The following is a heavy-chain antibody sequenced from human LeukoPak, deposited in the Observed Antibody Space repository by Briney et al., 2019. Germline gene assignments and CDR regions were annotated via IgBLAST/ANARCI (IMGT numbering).Heavy chain of an antibody. CDR1: GGSISSGGYY. D-gene: IGHD3-10*01. Sequence: PSQTLSLTCTVSGGSISSGGYYWSWIRQHPGKGLEWIGYIYYSGSTYFNPSLKSRVTISVDTSKNQFSLKLSSVTAADTAVYYCARGSFWNAGRRYYGSGSYYGYWGQGTLVTVSS. CDR3: ARGSFWNAGRRYYGSGSYYGY. J-gene: IGHJ4*02. CDR2: IYYSGST. V-gene: IGHV4-31*03.